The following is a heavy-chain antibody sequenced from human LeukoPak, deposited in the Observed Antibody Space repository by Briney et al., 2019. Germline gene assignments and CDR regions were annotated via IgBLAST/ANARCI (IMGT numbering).Heavy chain of an antibody. Sequence: SETLSLTCAVYGGSFSGYYWSWIRQPPGKGLEWIGEINHSGSTNYNPSLKSRVTISVDTSKNQFSLKLSSVTAADTAVYYCARASGFTMIVDDAFDVWGQGTMVTVSS. CDR1: GGSFSGYY. D-gene: IGHD3-22*01. V-gene: IGHV4-34*01. J-gene: IGHJ3*01. CDR3: ARASGFTMIVDDAFDV. CDR2: INHSGST.